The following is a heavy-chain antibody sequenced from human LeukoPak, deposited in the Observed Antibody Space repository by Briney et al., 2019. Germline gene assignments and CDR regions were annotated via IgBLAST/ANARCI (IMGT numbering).Heavy chain of an antibody. CDR2: IIPIFGTA. CDR1: GGTFSSYA. D-gene: IGHD5-12*01. CDR3: AREGYSGYDPFDY. Sequence: ASVKVSCKASGGTFSSYAISWVRQAPGQGLEWMGGIIPIFGTANYAQKFQGRVTITADESTSTAYMELSSLRSEDAAVYHCAREGYSGYDPFDYWGQGTLVTVSS. J-gene: IGHJ4*02. V-gene: IGHV1-69*13.